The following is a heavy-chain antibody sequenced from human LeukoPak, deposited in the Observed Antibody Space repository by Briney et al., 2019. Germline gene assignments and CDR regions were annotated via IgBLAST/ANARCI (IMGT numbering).Heavy chain of an antibody. CDR1: GGSFSGYY. D-gene: IGHD5-18*01. Sequence: SETLSLTCAVYGGSFSGYYWSWIRQPPGKGLEWIGEINHSGSTNYNPSLKSRVTMSVDTSKNQFSLKLSSVTAADTAVYYCARVHSYGYSPRFDYWGQGTLVTVSS. J-gene: IGHJ4*02. CDR3: ARVHSYGYSPRFDY. V-gene: IGHV4-34*01. CDR2: INHSGST.